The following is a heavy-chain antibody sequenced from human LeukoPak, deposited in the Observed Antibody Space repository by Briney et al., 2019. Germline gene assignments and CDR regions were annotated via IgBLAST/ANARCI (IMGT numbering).Heavy chain of an antibody. D-gene: IGHD1-26*01. CDR2: INPNSGGT. J-gene: IGHJ5*02. Sequence: GASVKVSCKASGYTFTGYYIHWVRQAPGQGLEWMGWINPNSGGTNHAQKFQGRLTMTRDTSISTAYMELSSLRSDDTAVYYCARDLVGGTGWFDPWGQGTLVTVSS. CDR1: GYTFTGYY. V-gene: IGHV1-2*02. CDR3: ARDLVGGTGWFDP.